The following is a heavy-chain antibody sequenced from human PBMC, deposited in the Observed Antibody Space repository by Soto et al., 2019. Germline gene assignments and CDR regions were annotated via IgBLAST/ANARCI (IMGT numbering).Heavy chain of an antibody. V-gene: IGHV4-34*01. Sequence: PSETLSLTCAVYGGSFSGYYCSWIRQPPGMGLEWIGEINHFGITNYNPSLKSRLTMSVDTSKNQFSLKLSSATAADTAVYYCARQASYDFWDGRFYYNYYMDVWGKGTPVTVSS. J-gene: IGHJ6*03. D-gene: IGHD3-3*01. CDR2: INHFGIT. CDR1: GGSFSGYY. CDR3: ARQASYDFWDGRFYYNYYMDV.